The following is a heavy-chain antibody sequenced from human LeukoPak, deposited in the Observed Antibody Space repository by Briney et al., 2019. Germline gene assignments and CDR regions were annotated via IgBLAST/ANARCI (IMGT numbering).Heavy chain of an antibody. J-gene: IGHJ4*02. CDR2: INPSGGST. V-gene: IGHV1-46*01. D-gene: IGHD2-2*01. CDR3: ARGTDYQLPLLDC. Sequence: ASVKVSCKASGYTLIRYYMYWVRQAPGQGLEWMGIINPSGGSTSYAQKFQGRLTMTRDTSTSTVYMELSSLRSEDTAVYYCARGTDYQLPLLDCWGQGTLVTVSS. CDR1: GYTLIRYY.